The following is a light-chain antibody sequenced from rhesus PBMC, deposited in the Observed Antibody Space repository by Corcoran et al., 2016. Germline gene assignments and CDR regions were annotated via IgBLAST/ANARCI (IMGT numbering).Light chain of an antibody. V-gene: IGKV4-1*01. CDR2: WAS. CDR3: QQYYSTPWT. CDR1: QSLLYSSNNKNY. J-gene: IGKJ1*01. Sequence: DIVMTQSPDSLAVSLGERVTINCKSSQSLLYSSNNKNYLAWYQQKQGQAPKLLIYWASTRESGVPNRLRGEGSGKDFTLTSSGLQAGDVAVYYFQQYYSTPWTFGKGTKVEIK.